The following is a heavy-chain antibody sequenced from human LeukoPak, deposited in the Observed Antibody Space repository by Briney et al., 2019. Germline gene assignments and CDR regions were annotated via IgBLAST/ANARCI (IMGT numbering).Heavy chain of an antibody. CDR2: IIPILGIA. Sequence: GASVKVSCKASGYTFTGYYMHWVRQAPGQGLEWMGRIIPILGIANYAQKFQGRVTITADKSTSTAYMELSSLRSEDTAVYYCARGMGVPAAMYWFDPWGQGTLVTVSS. CDR3: ARGMGVPAAMYWFDP. J-gene: IGHJ5*02. V-gene: IGHV1-69*04. CDR1: GYTFTGYY. D-gene: IGHD2-2*01.